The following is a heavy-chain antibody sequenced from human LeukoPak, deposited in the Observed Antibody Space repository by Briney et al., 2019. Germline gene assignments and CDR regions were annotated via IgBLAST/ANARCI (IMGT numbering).Heavy chain of an antibody. CDR1: GSTFGNYG. CDR3: AKVGASEWSIVLGPVEY. J-gene: IGHJ4*02. Sequence: GRSLRLSCAASGSTFGNYGMHWVRQAPGKGLEWVAVMSHDGSDKYYADSVKGRFTISRDNSKNTLYLQMNSLRAEDTAVYYCAKVGASEWSIVLGPVEYWGQGTLVTVSS. CDR2: MSHDGSDK. V-gene: IGHV3-30*18. D-gene: IGHD2-8*01.